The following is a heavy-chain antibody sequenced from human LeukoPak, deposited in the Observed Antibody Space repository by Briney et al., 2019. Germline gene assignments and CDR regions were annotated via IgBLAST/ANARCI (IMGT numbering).Heavy chain of an antibody. CDR1: GFTFTSYA. CDR3: ARDSGSGNNDY. J-gene: IGHJ4*02. CDR2: INAGNGNT. V-gene: IGHV1-3*01. D-gene: IGHD1-26*01. Sequence: GGSLRLSCAASGFTFTSYAIHWVRQAPGQRLEWMGWINAGNGNTKYSQNFQGRVTFISNTSATTAFMELSSLRSEDAAVYYCARDSGSGNNDYWGQGTLVTVSS.